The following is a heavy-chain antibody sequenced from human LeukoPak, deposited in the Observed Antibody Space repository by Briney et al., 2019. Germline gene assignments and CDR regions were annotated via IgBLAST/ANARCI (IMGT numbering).Heavy chain of an antibody. Sequence: PSQTLSLTCTVSGGSIRNGNYYWSWIRQPPGKGLEWIGNIYFSGSTDYNPSLKSRVTISVDTSKNQFSLKLSSVTAADTAVYYCASTQRPTAAFDYWGQGTLVTVSS. CDR3: ASTQRPTAAFDY. D-gene: IGHD2-2*01. V-gene: IGHV4-30-4*01. J-gene: IGHJ4*02. CDR1: GGSIRNGNYY. CDR2: IYFSGST.